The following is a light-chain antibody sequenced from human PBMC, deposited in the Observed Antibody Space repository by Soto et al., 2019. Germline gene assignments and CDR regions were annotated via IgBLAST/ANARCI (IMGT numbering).Light chain of an antibody. CDR3: QQRNVWPPVT. J-gene: IGKJ5*01. CDR1: QSVSSN. V-gene: IGKV3-15*01. CDR2: GAS. Sequence: EKALTQSPVTLSLSPGERATLSCRASQSVSSNLAWYQQRPGQAPRLLIYGASTRASGVPDRFSGSGSGTEFILTISSLEPEDSAVYYCQQRNVWPPVTFGQGTRLEIK.